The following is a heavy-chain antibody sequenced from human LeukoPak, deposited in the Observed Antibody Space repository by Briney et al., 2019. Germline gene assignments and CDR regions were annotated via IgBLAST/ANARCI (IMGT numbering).Heavy chain of an antibody. CDR2: IYYSGST. CDR3: AKSGGYGLIDY. CDR1: GASVSGSAYY. D-gene: IGHD1-26*01. J-gene: IGHJ4*02. V-gene: IGHV4-39*01. Sequence: SETLSLTCTVSGASVSGSAYYWGWIRQPPGKGLEWIGNIYYSGSTYYNVSLESRVTISIDTSKNQFSLKLNSVTAADTAMHYCAKSGGYGLIDYWGQGTLVTVSS.